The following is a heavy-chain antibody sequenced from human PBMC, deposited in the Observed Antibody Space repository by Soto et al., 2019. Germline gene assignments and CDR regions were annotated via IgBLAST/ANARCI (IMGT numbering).Heavy chain of an antibody. D-gene: IGHD3-22*01. J-gene: IGHJ6*02. V-gene: IGHV3-11*01. CDR3: ARQKAWTGEWLSLYAPGMDV. CDR2: ISSSGSTI. CDR1: GFTFSDSY. Sequence: QVQLVESGGGLVKPGGSLRLSCAASGFTFSDSYMSWIRQAPGKGLEWVSHISSSGSTIDYADSVKGRFTISRDNAKNSLYLQMNGLRAEDTAVYYCARQKAWTGEWLSLYAPGMDVWGQGTTVTVSS.